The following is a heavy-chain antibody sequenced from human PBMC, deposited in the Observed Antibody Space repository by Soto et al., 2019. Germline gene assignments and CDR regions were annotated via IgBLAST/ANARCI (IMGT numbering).Heavy chain of an antibody. CDR3: ASDYTLRSYRFDY. CDR2: IYQSGST. Sequence: SDTLSLTCTVSGGSISSGDYYWSWIRQPPGRGLEWIGYIYQSGSTTYNPSLKSRLTISLDRSKNEVSLKLTSVTAADTAVYYCASDYTLRSYRFDYWGRGTLVTVSS. D-gene: IGHD3-10*01. CDR1: GGSISSGDYY. V-gene: IGHV4-30-4*02. J-gene: IGHJ4*02.